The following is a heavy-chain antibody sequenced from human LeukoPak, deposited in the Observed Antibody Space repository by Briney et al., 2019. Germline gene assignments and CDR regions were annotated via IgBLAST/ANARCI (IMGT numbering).Heavy chain of an antibody. CDR2: IYYSGST. J-gene: IGHJ4*02. V-gene: IGHV4-59*01. CDR1: GGSISSYY. CDR3: ARGGDGYTPSLDY. D-gene: IGHD5-24*01. Sequence: SETLSLTCTVSGGSISSYYWSWIRQPPGKGLEWIGYIYYSGSTNYNPSLKSRVTISVDTSKNQFSLKLSSVTAADTAVYYCARGGDGYTPSLDYWGQGTLVTVSS.